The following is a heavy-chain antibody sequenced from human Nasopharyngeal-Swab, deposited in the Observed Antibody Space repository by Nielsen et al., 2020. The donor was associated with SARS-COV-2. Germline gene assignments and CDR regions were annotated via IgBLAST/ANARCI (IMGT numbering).Heavy chain of an antibody. J-gene: IGHJ4*02. D-gene: IGHD4-17*01. V-gene: IGHV4-59*08. CDR2: IYYGGSP. CDR3: AKGGDYGIRDY. Sequence: SETLSLTCNVSGVSVSPHYWSWLRQPPGKRLEWVGYIYYGGSPNYNPSLKNRATMSVDPSKNQFSLKLTSVTAADTAVYYCAKGGDYGIRDYWGQGTLVTVSS. CDR1: GVSVSPHY.